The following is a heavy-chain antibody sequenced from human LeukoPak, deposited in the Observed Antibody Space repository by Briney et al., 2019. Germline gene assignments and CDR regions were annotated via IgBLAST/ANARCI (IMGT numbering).Heavy chain of an antibody. CDR1: GGSISSDGYH. J-gene: IGHJ3*02. D-gene: IGHD2-15*01. V-gene: IGHV4-31*03. CDR2: IYHSGTT. CDR3: ARYRDSGGRLAFDI. Sequence: NASETLSLTCSVSGGSISSDGYHWSWIRQLPGKGLEWIGYIYHSGTTYYNPSLESRVTMSVDTSKNQFSLKLSSVTAADTALYYCARYRDSGGRLAFDIWGQGTMVIVSP.